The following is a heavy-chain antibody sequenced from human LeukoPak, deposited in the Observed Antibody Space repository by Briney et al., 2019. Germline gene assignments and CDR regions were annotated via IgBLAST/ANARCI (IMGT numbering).Heavy chain of an antibody. J-gene: IGHJ3*02. CDR2: ITRSSIYI. Sequence: PGGSLRLSCAASGFTFSSYSMNWVRQAPGKGLEWVSSITRSSIYIYYADSVKGRFTISRDNAKNSLYLQMNSLRAEDTAVYYCAKDRCTTSCYSLVSAFDIWGQGTMVTVSS. CDR3: AKDRCTTSCYSLVSAFDI. CDR1: GFTFSSYS. V-gene: IGHV3-21*04. D-gene: IGHD2-2*01.